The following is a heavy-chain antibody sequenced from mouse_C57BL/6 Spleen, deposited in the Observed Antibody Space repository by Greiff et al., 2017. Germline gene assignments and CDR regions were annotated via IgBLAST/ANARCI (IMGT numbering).Heavy chain of an antibody. CDR2: INPNNGGT. V-gene: IGHV1-18*01. J-gene: IGHJ1*03. CDR3: ARSYYYGSPYWYFDV. D-gene: IGHD1-1*01. Sequence: VQLQQSGPELVKPGASVKIPCKASGYTFTDYNMDWVKQSHGKSLEWIGDINPNNGGTIYNQKFKGKATLTVDKSSITAYMELRSLTSEDTAVYYCARSYYYGSPYWYFDVWGTGTTVTVSS. CDR1: GYTFTDYN.